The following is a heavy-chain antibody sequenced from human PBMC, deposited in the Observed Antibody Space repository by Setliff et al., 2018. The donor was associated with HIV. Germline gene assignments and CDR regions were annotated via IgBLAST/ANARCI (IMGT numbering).Heavy chain of an antibody. D-gene: IGHD3-3*01. Sequence: PGGSLRLSCAASGFSFRSYSMNWVRQAPGKGLEWVANIKADGSEKYYMNSVKGRFTISRDNAENSLYLQMNSLRAEDTAVYYCAKGITRLEWLLDYFDYWGQGTLVTVSS. CDR3: AKGITRLEWLLDYFDY. V-gene: IGHV3-7*01. CDR2: IKADGSEK. CDR1: GFSFRSYS. J-gene: IGHJ4*02.